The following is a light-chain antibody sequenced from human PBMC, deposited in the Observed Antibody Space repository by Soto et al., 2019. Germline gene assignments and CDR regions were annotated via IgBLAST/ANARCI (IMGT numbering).Light chain of an antibody. V-gene: IGLV1-44*01. CDR1: STNVGINP. CDR3: AEWDDSLYGLV. CDR2: TND. Sequence: QPVLTQPPSTSGTPGQRVTISCSGSSTNVGINPVNWYQQFPGTSPRLLIYTNDQPPSGVPGRFSGSKSGTSASLDISGLQSEDEADYCCAEWDDSLYGLVFGGGTKLTV. J-gene: IGLJ2*01.